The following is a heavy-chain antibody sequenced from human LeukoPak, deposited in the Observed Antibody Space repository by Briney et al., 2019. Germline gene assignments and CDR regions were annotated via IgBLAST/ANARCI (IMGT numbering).Heavy chain of an antibody. CDR2: INHSGST. CDR3: ARVPPGVRSFDL. V-gene: IGHV4-34*01. J-gene: IGHJ2*01. CDR1: GGSFSGYY. D-gene: IGHD2-8*01. Sequence: PSETLSLTCAVYGGSFSGYYWSWIRQPPGKGLEWIGEINHSGSTNYNPSLKSRVTISVDTSKNQFSLKLSSVTAADTAVYHCARVPPGVRSFDLWGRGTLVIVSS.